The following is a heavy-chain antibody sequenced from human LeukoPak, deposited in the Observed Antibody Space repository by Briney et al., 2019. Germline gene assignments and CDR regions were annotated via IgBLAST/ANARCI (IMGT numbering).Heavy chain of an antibody. CDR3: ARVSWNYGTGYFDY. D-gene: IGHD1-7*01. CDR2: IIPIFGTA. V-gene: IGHV1-69*05. Sequence: ASVKVSCKASGGTFSSYAISWVRQAPGQGLEWMGGIIPIFGTANYAQKFQGRVTITTDESTSTAYMELSSLRSEDTAVYYCARVSWNYGTGYFDYWGRGTLVTVSS. CDR1: GGTFSSYA. J-gene: IGHJ4*02.